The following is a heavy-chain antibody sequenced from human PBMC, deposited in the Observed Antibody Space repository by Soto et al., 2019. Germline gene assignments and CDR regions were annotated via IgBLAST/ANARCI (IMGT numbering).Heavy chain of an antibody. CDR3: ASMIGDPVLSFDS. CDR2: IFYSVST. D-gene: IGHD3-10*02. J-gene: IGHJ5*01. Sequence: QVQLQESGPGLVKPSETLSLTCTVSGGSISSYYWSWIRQPPGKGLEWIGFIFYSVSTSYIPSLKSRVTISIDTSEYQFSLKLNSVTAADTAVYYCASMIGDPVLSFDSWGQGTLVAVSS. CDR1: GGSISSYY. V-gene: IGHV4-59*01.